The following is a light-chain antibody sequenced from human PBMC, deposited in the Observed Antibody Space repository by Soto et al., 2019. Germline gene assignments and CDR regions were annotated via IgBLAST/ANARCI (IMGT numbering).Light chain of an antibody. J-gene: IGLJ3*02. CDR3: CSNAGSNHWV. V-gene: IGLV2-8*01. Sequence: QSALTQPPSASGSPGQSVTISCTGTSSDVGGYNYVSWYQQHPGKAPKLMIYEVSKRPSGVPGRFSGSKSGNTASLTFSGLQAEDEAYYCCCSNAGSNHWVFGGGTKLTVL. CDR1: SSDVGGYNY. CDR2: EVS.